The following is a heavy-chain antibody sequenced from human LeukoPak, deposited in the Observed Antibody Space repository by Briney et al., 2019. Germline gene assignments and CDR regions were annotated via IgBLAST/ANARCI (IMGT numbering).Heavy chain of an antibody. V-gene: IGHV4-34*01. CDR3: ARVAWEVVVVAASKCFDY. Sequence: SETLSLTCAVYGGSFSGYYWSWIRQPPGKGLEWIGEINHSGSTNYNPSLKSRVTISVDTSKNQFSLKLSSVTAADTAAYYCARVAWEVVVVAASKCFDYWGQGTLVTVSS. CDR2: INHSGST. CDR1: GGSFSGYY. D-gene: IGHD2-15*01. J-gene: IGHJ4*02.